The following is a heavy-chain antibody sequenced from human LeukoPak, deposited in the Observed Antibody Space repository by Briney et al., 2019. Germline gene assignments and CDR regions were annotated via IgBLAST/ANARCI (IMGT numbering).Heavy chain of an antibody. Sequence: PGRSLRLSCAASGFTFSSYEMNWVRQAPGKGLEWVSYISSSGSTIYYADSVKGRFTISRDNAKNSLYLQMNSLRAEDTAVYYCAELGITVIGGVWGKGTPVTISS. D-gene: IGHD1-20*01. CDR3: AELGITVIGGV. CDR2: ISSSGSTI. V-gene: IGHV3-48*03. CDR1: GFTFSSYE. J-gene: IGHJ6*04.